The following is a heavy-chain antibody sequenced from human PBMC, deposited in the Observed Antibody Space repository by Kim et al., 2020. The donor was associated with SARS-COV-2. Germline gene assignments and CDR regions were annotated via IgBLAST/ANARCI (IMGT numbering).Heavy chain of an antibody. Sequence: ASVKVSCKASGYTFTSYGISWVRQAPGQGLEWMGWISAYNGNTNYAQKLQGRVTMTTDTSTSTAYMELRSLRSDATAVYYRARDTAPSEHIVVALNYDYYGMDVWGQGTTVTVSS. CDR3: ARDTAPSEHIVVALNYDYYGMDV. J-gene: IGHJ6*02. CDR1: GYTFTSYG. D-gene: IGHD2-21*01. V-gene: IGHV1-18*01. CDR2: ISAYNGNT.